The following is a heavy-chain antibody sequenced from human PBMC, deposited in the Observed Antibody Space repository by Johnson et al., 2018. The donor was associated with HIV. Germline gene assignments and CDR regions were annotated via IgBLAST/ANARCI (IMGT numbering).Heavy chain of an antibody. CDR2: ISYDGSNK. CDR1: GFTFSSYA. Sequence: QVQLVESGGGVVQPGRSLRLSCAASGFTFSSYAMAWVRQAPGKGLEWVALISYDGSNKYYADSVRGRFTISRENAKNSLYLQMNSLRAGDTAVYYCARGHGSDAFDIWGQGTMVTVSS. D-gene: IGHD2-2*03. J-gene: IGHJ3*02. V-gene: IGHV3-30*03. CDR3: ARGHGSDAFDI.